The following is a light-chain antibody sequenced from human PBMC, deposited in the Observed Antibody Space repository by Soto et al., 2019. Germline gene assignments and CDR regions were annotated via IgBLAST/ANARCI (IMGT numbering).Light chain of an antibody. V-gene: IGKV3-20*01. Sequence: IVWTQSPGTLSLSPGERVTLSCLASQSVSSSYLAWYQQKPVQAPRLLIYGASSRATCITDRFSGSGSGKEFTLNISRLEPEDFALYFCQPYDGSPITFGQGTRLEIK. CDR3: QPYDGSPIT. CDR2: GAS. J-gene: IGKJ5*01. CDR1: QSVSSSY.